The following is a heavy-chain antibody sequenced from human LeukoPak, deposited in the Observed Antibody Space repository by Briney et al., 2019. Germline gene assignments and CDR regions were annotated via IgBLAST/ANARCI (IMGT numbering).Heavy chain of an antibody. CDR2: IYSSGTT. CDR1: GDPISSGNYY. V-gene: IGHV4-30-4*01. Sequence: SETLSLTCTVSGDPISSGNYYWTWIRQPPGKGLEWIGYIYSSGTTYYNPSLKSRVTMSVDTSKNQFSLKVNSVTDADTAMYYCARDSTGYERLDYWGQGAPVTVSS. J-gene: IGHJ4*02. D-gene: IGHD3-9*01. CDR3: ARDSTGYERLDY.